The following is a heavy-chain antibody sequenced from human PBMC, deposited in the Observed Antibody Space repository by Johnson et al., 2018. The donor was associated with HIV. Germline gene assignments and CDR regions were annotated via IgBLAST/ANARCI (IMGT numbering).Heavy chain of an antibody. CDR3: ARAINDAFDI. V-gene: IGHV3-7*02. CDR2: IKQDGSEK. J-gene: IGHJ3*02. Sequence: MLLVESGGGLVQPGGSLRLSCAASGFIISSYWMTWVRQAPGKGLEWVANIKQDGSEKYYVDSVKGRFTISRDNAKNSLYLQMNSLRAEDTAVYYCARAINDAFDIWGQGTMVTVSS. CDR1: GFIISSYW.